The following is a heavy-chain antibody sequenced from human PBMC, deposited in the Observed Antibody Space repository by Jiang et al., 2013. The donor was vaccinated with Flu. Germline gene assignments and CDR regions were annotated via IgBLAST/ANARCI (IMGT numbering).Heavy chain of an antibody. Sequence: GAEVKKPGASVKVSCKASGYTFTSYGISWVRQAPGQGLEWMGWISAYNGNTNYAQKLQGRVTMTTDTSTSTAYMELRSLRSDDTAVYYCARWGEENCSSTSCYDFFYYYGMDVWGQGTTVTVSS. CDR2: ISAYNGNT. CDR3: ARWGEENCSSTSCYDFFYYYGMDV. D-gene: IGHD2-2*01. V-gene: IGHV1-18*04. J-gene: IGHJ6*02. CDR1: GYTFTSYG.